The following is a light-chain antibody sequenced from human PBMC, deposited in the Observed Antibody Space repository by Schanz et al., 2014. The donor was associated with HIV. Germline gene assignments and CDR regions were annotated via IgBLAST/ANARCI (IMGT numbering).Light chain of an antibody. Sequence: AIRITQSPSSLSASTGDRVTLTCRASQGISSYLAWYQQKPGKAPKLLIYAASTLPSGVPSRFSGSGSGTHFTLTISSLQPEDVAVYYCQQYYRTPWTFGQGTKVEI. CDR2: AAS. J-gene: IGKJ1*01. V-gene: IGKV1-8*01. CDR3: QQYYRTPWT. CDR1: QGISSY.